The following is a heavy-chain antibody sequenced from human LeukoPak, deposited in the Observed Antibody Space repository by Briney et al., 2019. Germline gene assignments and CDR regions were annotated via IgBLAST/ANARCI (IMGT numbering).Heavy chain of an antibody. V-gene: IGHV3-30*18. D-gene: IGHD4-17*01. CDR1: GFTFSSYG. CDR3: AKDPDYGDYVNYFDY. Sequence: GRALRLSCAASGFTFSSYGMHWVRQAPGKGREWVAIISYDGSNKYYADSVKGRFTISRDNSKNTLYLQMNSLRAEDTAIYYCAKDPDYGDYVNYFDYWGQGTLVIVSS. CDR2: ISYDGSNK. J-gene: IGHJ4*02.